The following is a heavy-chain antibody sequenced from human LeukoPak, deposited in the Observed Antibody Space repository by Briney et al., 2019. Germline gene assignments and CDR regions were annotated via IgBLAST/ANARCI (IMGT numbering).Heavy chain of an antibody. D-gene: IGHD3-3*01. CDR2: ISSSGGST. J-gene: IGHJ4*02. CDR3: AKGEVYDFWSGFEY. V-gene: IGHV3-23*01. CDR1: GFTFSSYA. Sequence: RAGGSLRLSCAASGFTFSSYAMSWVRQAPGKGLEWVSTISSSGGSTYHADSVKGRFTISRDNSKNTLYLQMNSLRAEDTAVYYCAKGEVYDFWSGFEYWGQGILVTVSS.